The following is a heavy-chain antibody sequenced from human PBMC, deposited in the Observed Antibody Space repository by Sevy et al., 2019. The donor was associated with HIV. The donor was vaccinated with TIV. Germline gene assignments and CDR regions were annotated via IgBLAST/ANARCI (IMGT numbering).Heavy chain of an antibody. CDR1: GFDFSIYS. Sequence: GGSLRLSCAASGFDFSIYSMSWVRQAPGKGLEWVSTLSFGGGKINYADSVKGRFTISRDNSKSSVYLQMNNMRVEDTAVYYCVREGCTKPHDYWGQGTLVTVSS. CDR2: LSFGGGKI. J-gene: IGHJ4*02. D-gene: IGHD2-8*01. V-gene: IGHV3-23*01. CDR3: VREGCTKPHDY.